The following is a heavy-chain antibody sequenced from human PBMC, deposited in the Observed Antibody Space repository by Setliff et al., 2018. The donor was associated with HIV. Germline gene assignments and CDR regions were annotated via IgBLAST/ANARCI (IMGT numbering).Heavy chain of an antibody. CDR1: GGAFSGYY. Sequence: SETLSLTCAVYGGAFSGYYWTWIRQSPGRGLEWIGEVNHKGVANYSPSLMLRATISADTSKNQFSLRLSSVTAADTALYFCTRAQIAAPRPFDYWGQGTLVTVSS. V-gene: IGHV4-34*01. J-gene: IGHJ4*02. CDR3: TRAQIAAPRPFDY. D-gene: IGHD2-21*01. CDR2: VNHKGVA.